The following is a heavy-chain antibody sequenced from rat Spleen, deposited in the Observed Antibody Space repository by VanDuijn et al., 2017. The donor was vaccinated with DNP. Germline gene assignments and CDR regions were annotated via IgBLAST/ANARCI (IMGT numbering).Heavy chain of an antibody. CDR3: ARGSSSIYWYFDF. D-gene: IGHD1-2*01. Sequence: EVQLVESGGGLVQPGRSLKLSCAASGFTFSNYYMAWVRQAPKKGLEWVAAISTSGSRTYYPDSVKGRITISRDDAKSSLYLQMNSLKSEDTATYYCARGSSSIYWYFDFWGPGTMVTVSS. J-gene: IGHJ1*01. V-gene: IGHV5-25*01. CDR2: ISTSGSRT. CDR1: GFTFSNYY.